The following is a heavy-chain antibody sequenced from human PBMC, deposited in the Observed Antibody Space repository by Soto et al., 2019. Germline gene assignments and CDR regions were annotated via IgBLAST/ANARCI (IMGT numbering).Heavy chain of an antibody. Sequence: SETLSLTCAVYGGSFSGYYWSWIRQPPGKGLEWIGEINHSGSTNYNPSLKSRVTISVDTSKNQFSLKLSSVTAADTAVYYCARGGRGAVAGSRKFDYWGQGTLVTVSS. CDR1: GGSFSGYY. D-gene: IGHD6-19*01. J-gene: IGHJ4*02. CDR3: ARGGRGAVAGSRKFDY. CDR2: INHSGST. V-gene: IGHV4-34*01.